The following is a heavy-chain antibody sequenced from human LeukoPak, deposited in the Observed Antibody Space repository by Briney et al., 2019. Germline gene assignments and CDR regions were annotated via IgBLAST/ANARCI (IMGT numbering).Heavy chain of an antibody. J-gene: IGHJ4*02. V-gene: IGHV4-34*01. Sequence: SETLSLTCAVYGGSFSGYYWSWIRQPPGKGLEWIGEINHSGSTNYNPSLKSRVTISVDTSKNQFSLKLSSVTAADTAVYYCARGRGLRWYLSYYFDYWGQGTLVTVSS. CDR2: INHSGST. CDR3: ARGRGLRWYLSYYFDY. CDR1: GGSFSGYY. D-gene: IGHD4-23*01.